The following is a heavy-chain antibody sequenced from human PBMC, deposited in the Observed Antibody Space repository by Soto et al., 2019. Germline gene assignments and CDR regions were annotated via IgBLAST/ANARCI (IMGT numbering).Heavy chain of an antibody. D-gene: IGHD3-16*01. CDR2: ISGGDGSP. CDR3: AKWHTYNYDSLAFSGFDC. CDR1: GFTFSSYA. Sequence: GGSLRLTCFASGFTFSSYAMTWVRQAPVKGLEWVSAISGGDGSPSYADSVKGRFTISRDNSKNTLYLHMNSLRADDTAAYYCAKWHTYNYDSLAFSGFDCWGQGTQVTVFS. V-gene: IGHV3-23*01. J-gene: IGHJ4*02.